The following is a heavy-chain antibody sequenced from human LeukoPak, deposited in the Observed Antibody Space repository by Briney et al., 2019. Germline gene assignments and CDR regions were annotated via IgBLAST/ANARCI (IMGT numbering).Heavy chain of an antibody. J-gene: IGHJ5*02. V-gene: IGHV1-8*01. Sequence: ASVTVSCKASGYTFTSYDINWVRQATGQGLEWMGRMNPNIGNTEYAQKFQGRVTMTRDTSITTAYMELSSLTSEDTAVYYCVRMFKYNFWSGEYREPIWLDPWGQGTLVTVSS. CDR1: GYTFTSYD. D-gene: IGHD3-3*01. CDR3: VRMFKYNFWSGEYREPIWLDP. CDR2: MNPNIGNT.